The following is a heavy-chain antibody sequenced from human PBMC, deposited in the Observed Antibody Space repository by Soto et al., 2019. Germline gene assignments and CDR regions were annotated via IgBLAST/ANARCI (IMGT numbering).Heavy chain of an antibody. V-gene: IGHV1-2*06. CDR2: INPNSGGT. D-gene: IGHD6-19*01. J-gene: IGHJ4*02. CDR3: ASGGIAVAGTPRYYFDY. Sequence: GASVKVSCKASGYTFTGYYTHWVRQAPGQGPEWMGRINPNSGGTKYAQKFQGRVTMTRDTSISTAYMEMSSLRSDDTAVYYCASGGIAVAGTPRYYFDYWGQGTLVTVSS. CDR1: GYTFTGYY.